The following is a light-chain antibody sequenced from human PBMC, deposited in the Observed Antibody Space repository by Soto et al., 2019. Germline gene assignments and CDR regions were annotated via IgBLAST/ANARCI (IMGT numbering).Light chain of an antibody. CDR2: EVF. V-gene: IGLV2-8*01. Sequence: QSALTQPPSVSGSPGQSLTLSCTGTSSDVGGYNYVSWYHHHPGKAPKLIIYEVFKRPSGVPDRFSGSKSGNTASLTVSGLQAEDEADDYCSSYAGSDSVLFGGGTKLTVL. J-gene: IGLJ3*02. CDR1: SSDVGGYNY. CDR3: SSYAGSDSVL.